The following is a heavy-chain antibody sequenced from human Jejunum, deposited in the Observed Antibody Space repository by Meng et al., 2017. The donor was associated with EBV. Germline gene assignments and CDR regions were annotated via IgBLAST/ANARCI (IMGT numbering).Heavy chain of an antibody. CDR1: VGSISTDNW. V-gene: IGHV4-4*02. D-gene: IGHD5-24*01. Sequence: VHLQESGPGMVKPSRTLSLTCAVSVGSISTDNWWSWVRQPPGKGLEYIGEIHHSGSTKYNPSLKSRVTISVDKSNNHLSLKLSSVTAADTAVYYCARDRGVEDYWGQGTLVTVSS. J-gene: IGHJ4*02. CDR3: ARDRGVEDY. CDR2: IHHSGST.